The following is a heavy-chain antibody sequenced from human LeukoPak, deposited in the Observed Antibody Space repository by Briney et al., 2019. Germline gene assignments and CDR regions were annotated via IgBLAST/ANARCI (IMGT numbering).Heavy chain of an antibody. V-gene: IGHV3-7*01. CDR2: IKQDGTEK. CDR1: GFSFTTYW. D-gene: IGHD3-10*01. CDR3: AKLAKYFYGSETYYFFEH. J-gene: IGHJ4*02. Sequence: GGSLRLCCAASGFSFTTYWMSGVRQAPGKGLEGAANIKQDGTEKYYVDSVKGRFHISRDKAQNSLYLQMNSLRVEDTSVYYCAKLAKYFYGSETYYFFEHWGQGTPVTASS.